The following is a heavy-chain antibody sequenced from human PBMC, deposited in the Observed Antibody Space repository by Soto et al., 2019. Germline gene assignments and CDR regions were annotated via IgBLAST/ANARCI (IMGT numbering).Heavy chain of an antibody. CDR1: GYTFTSYG. J-gene: IGHJ4*02. D-gene: IGHD1-1*01. V-gene: IGHV1-18*01. CDR2: FSAHNGNT. CDR3: ARGRYGDY. Sequence: QVHLVQSGAEVKKPGASVKVSCKGSGYTFTSYGITWVRQAPGQGLAGMGWFSAHNGNTNYAQKFQGRVTVTRDTSTSTAYMELRSLRSDDTAVYYCARGRYGDYWGQGALVTVSS.